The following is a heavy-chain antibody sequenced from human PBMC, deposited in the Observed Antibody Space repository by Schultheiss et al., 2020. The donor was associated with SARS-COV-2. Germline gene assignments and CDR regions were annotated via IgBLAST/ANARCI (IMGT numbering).Heavy chain of an antibody. Sequence: GGSLRLSCAASGFTFSSYEMNWVRQAPGKGLEWVSYISSSGSTIYYADSVKGRFTISRDNAKNSLYLQMNSLRVEDTAVYYCARDSDYGDYVIDYWGQGTLVTVSS. CDR2: ISSSGSTI. CDR1: GFTFSSYE. J-gene: IGHJ4*02. CDR3: ARDSDYGDYVIDY. V-gene: IGHV3-48*03. D-gene: IGHD4-17*01.